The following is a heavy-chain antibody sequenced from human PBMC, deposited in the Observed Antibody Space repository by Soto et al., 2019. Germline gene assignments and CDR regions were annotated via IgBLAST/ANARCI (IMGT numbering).Heavy chain of an antibody. V-gene: IGHV3-7*05. D-gene: IGHD1-26*01. CDR2: IKYDGSEK. Sequence: EVQLVESGGGLVQRGGSLRLSCAASGFTLSNYWMTWVRQAPGKGLEWVANIKYDGSEKYYVNSVKGRFTISRDNPKNSLHLQTDSLRAEDTAVYYCARGGSYYLSWGQGTLVTVSS. CDR1: GFTLSNYW. CDR3: ARGGSYYLS. J-gene: IGHJ5*02.